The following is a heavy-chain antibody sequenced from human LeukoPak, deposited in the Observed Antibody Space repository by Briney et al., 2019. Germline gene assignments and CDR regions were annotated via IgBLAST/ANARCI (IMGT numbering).Heavy chain of an antibody. Sequence: GGSLRLSCAASGFTFSDYYMSWIRHAPGKGLEWVSYINTDSSDIHYADSVKGRFTISRDNARNTLYLQLSSLRAEDSAVYYCARDTFQPGLIDSWGQGTLVTVSS. V-gene: IGHV3-11*06. D-gene: IGHD2-2*01. CDR2: INTDSSDI. CDR3: ARDTFQPGLIDS. J-gene: IGHJ4*02. CDR1: GFTFSDYY.